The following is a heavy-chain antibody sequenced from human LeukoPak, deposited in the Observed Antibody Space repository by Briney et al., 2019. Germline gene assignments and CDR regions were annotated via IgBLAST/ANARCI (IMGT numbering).Heavy chain of an antibody. CDR3: ARVHGSGRSRPFDY. J-gene: IGHJ4*02. D-gene: IGHD3-10*01. CDR1: GYSISSGHY. Sequence: SETLSLTCTVSGYSISSGHYWGWIRQSPGKGLEWIGIIYHSGTTYYNPSLKSRVTISVDTSKNQFSLKLSSVTAADTAVYYCARVHGSGRSRPFDYWGQGTLVTVSS. V-gene: IGHV4-38-2*02. CDR2: IYHSGTT.